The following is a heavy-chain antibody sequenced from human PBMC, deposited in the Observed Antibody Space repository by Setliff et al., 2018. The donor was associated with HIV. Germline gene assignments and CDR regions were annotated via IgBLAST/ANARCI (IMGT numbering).Heavy chain of an antibody. J-gene: IGHJ4*02. D-gene: IGHD6-6*01. CDR1: GYTFTSDW. Sequence: GESLKISCKASGYTFTSDWIGWVRQMPGKGLEWMGIIYFGGSDARHSPSFQGQVTISADKSTGTAYLQWSSLNASDTAMYYCARPRFEYSASSGVYYFDYWGQGTLVTVSS. CDR3: ARPRFEYSASSGVYYFDY. V-gene: IGHV5-51*01. CDR2: IYFGGSDA.